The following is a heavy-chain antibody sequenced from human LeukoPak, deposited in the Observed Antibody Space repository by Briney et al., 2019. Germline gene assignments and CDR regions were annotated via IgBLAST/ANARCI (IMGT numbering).Heavy chain of an antibody. J-gene: IGHJ4*02. D-gene: IGHD5-24*01. CDR3: AKVEMATIVFDY. V-gene: IGHV3-23*01. CDR1: GFTFSSYA. Sequence: PGGSLRLSCAASGFTFSSYAMSWVRQAPGKGLEWVPAISGSGGSTYYADSVKGRFTISRDNSKNTLYLQMNSLRAEDTAVYYCAKVEMATIVFDYWGQGTLVTVSS. CDR2: ISGSGGST.